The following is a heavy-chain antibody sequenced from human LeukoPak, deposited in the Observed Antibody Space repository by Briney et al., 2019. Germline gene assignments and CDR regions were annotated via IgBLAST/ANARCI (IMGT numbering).Heavy chain of an antibody. D-gene: IGHD6-19*01. CDR1: GFTFDDYT. J-gene: IGHJ4*02. CDR2: ISWDGGSS. CDR3: AKDLRRTPYSSGWYGRDYYFDY. V-gene: IGHV3-43*01. Sequence: GGSLRLSCAASGFTFDDYTMHWVRQAPGKGLEWVSLISWDGGSSYYADSVRGRFTISRDNSKNSLYLQMNSLRTEDTALYYCAKDLRRTPYSSGWYGRDYYFDYWGQGTLVTVSS.